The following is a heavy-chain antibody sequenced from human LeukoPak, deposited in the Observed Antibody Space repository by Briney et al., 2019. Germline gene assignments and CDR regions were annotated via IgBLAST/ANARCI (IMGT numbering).Heavy chain of an antibody. J-gene: IGHJ4*02. CDR3: AGGWTDGY. CDR1: GFTFSSYG. V-gene: IGHV3-30*03. D-gene: IGHD5-24*01. Sequence: GGSLRLSCAASGFTFSSYGMHWVRQAPGKGLEWVAVISYDGSNKYYADSVKGRFTISRDNSKNTLYLQMNSLRAEDTAVYYCAGGWTDGYWGQGTLVTVSS. CDR2: ISYDGSNK.